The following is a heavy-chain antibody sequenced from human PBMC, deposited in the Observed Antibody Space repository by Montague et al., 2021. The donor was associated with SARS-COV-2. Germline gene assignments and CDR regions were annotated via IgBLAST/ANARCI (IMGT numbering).Heavy chain of an antibody. Sequence: PALVKPTQTLTLTCTLSGFSLNSKGVCVTWIRQPPGGALESLARIDWDDAKFYNTSLKARLAVSKGASETQVVLKVTDLDPADTATYFCARMECGTVSSEETWGQGIKVTVSS. V-gene: IGHV2-70*17. CDR2: IDWDDAK. D-gene: IGHD1-7*01. CDR3: ARMECGTVSSEET. J-gene: IGHJ5*02. CDR1: GFSLNSKGVC.